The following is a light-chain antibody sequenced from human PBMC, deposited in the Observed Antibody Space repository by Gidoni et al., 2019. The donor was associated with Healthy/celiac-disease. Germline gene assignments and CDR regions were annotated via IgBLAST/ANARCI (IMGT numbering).Light chain of an antibody. Sequence: EIVMTQSPATLSLSPGERATLSCRASQSVSSNLAWYQQKPGQAPRLLIYGASTRATGIPARFSGSGSGTEFTLTISSLQSEDFAVYYCQQYNNWPPGRTFXGXTKVEIK. V-gene: IGKV3-15*01. CDR1: QSVSSN. CDR3: QQYNNWPPGRT. J-gene: IGKJ4*01. CDR2: GAS.